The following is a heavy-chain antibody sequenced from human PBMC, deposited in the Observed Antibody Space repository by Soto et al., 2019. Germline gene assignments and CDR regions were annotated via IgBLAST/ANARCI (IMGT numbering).Heavy chain of an antibody. CDR3: ARVTSMVRGVIDHWFDP. J-gene: IGHJ5*02. V-gene: IGHV1-69*01. CDR1: GGTFSSYA. CDR2: IIPMYGPA. D-gene: IGHD3-10*01. Sequence: QVPLVQSGAEVKKPGSSVTVSCKASGGTFSSYAIHWVRQAPGQGLEWMGGIIPMYGPAKYAQRFQGRVTITADESTTTVYMALTSLTSQATSVYYCARVTSMVRGVIDHWFDPWGPGTLVTVSS.